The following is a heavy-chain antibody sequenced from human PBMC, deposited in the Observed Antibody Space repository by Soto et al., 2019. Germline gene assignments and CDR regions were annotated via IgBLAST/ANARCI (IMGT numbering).Heavy chain of an antibody. J-gene: IGHJ4*02. Sequence: QVQLVESGGGVVQPGRSLRLSCAASGFTFSNHGMHWVRQAPGKGLEWLTVVSSDGSITYDADSVRGRFAISRDNSKNKLYLHMNSLRTEDTAVDYCAKESDYYSNSKWSFDSWGQGILVTVSS. CDR1: GFTFSNHG. CDR3: AKESDYYSNSKWSFDS. V-gene: IGHV3-30*18. D-gene: IGHD2-21*01. CDR2: VSSDGSIT.